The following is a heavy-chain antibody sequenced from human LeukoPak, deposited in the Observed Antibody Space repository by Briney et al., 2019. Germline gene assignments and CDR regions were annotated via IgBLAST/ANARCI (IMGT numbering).Heavy chain of an antibody. CDR1: GDSISCDDYY. Sequence: PSQTLSLTCTVSGDSISCDDYYWSWIRQPPGKGLEWIGCIYYSGSTYYNPSLKSRVTISVDTSKNQFSLKLNSVTAADTAVYYCARGVERIFGVVNWFDPWGQGTPVTVSS. J-gene: IGHJ5*02. CDR2: IYYSGST. CDR3: ARGVERIFGVVNWFDP. D-gene: IGHD3-3*01. V-gene: IGHV4-30-4*01.